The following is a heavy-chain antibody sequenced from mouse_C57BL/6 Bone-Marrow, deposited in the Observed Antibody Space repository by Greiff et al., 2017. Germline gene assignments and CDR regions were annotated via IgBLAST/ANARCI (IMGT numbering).Heavy chain of an antibody. CDR3: ARENWEGDIDV. V-gene: IGHV1-55*01. J-gene: IGHJ1*03. Sequence: QVQLQQSGAELVKPGASVKMSCKASGYTFTSYWITWVKQRPGQGLEWIGDIYPGSGSTNYNEKFKSKATLTVDTSSITAYMQLSSLTSESSTVYESARENWEGDIDVWGTGTTGTVSS. CDR2: IYPGSGST. D-gene: IGHD4-1*01. CDR1: GYTFTSYW.